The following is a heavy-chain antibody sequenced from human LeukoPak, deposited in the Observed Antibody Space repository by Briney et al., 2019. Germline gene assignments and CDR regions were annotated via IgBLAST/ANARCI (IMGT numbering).Heavy chain of an antibody. J-gene: IGHJ5*01. CDR2: VYYSGST. CDR1: GDSFSNYY. CDR3: ASSPRLTTSWFLFDS. V-gene: IGHV4-59*08. D-gene: IGHD2-2*01. Sequence: PSETLSLTCSVSGDSFSNYYWTWLRQPPGKALEGCIYVYYSGSTNSNPSLKTRLHLSVGTSKKRFSLKLSSVTAADTAVYYCASSPRLTTSWFLFDSWGHGTLVTVSS.